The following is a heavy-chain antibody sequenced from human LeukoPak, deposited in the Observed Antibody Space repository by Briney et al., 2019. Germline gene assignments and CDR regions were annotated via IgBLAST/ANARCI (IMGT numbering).Heavy chain of an antibody. J-gene: IGHJ6*04. CDR1: GYTFTSYY. D-gene: IGHD4-23*01. CDR3: AKNKVTPLPPYYYGRDV. CDR2: INPSGGST. V-gene: IGHV1-46*01. Sequence: ASVKVSCKASGYTFTSYYMHWVRQAPGQGLEWMGIINPSGGSTSYAQKFQGRVTMTRDTSTSTVYMELSSLRSEDTAVYYCAKNKVTPLPPYYYGRDVWGKGTTVTVSS.